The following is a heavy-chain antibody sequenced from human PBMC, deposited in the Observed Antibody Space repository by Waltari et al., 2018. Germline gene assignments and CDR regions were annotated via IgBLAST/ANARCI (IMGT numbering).Heavy chain of an antibody. CDR3: ARSVVAATMGAFDI. CDR1: GYPFPGHS. J-gene: IGHJ3*02. Sequence: QVQLVQAGAEVKKPGASVKVSSKASGYPFPGHSMLWVRQATGPGLEWMGRINPNSGGTNYAQKFQGRVTMTRDTSISTAYMELSRLRSDDTAVYYCARSVVAATMGAFDIWGQGTMVTVSS. CDR2: INPNSGGT. V-gene: IGHV1-2*06. D-gene: IGHD2-15*01.